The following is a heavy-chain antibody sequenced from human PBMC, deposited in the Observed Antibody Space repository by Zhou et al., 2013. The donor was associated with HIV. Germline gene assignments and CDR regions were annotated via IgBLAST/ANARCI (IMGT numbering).Heavy chain of an antibody. CDR2: IIPIFGTA. V-gene: IGHV1-69*05. CDR3: ARGVVPAAIPYYYYMDV. D-gene: IGHD2-2*01. CDR1: GGTFSSYA. Sequence: QVQLVQSGAEVKKPGSSVKVSCKASGGTFSSYAISWVRQAPGQGLEWMGGIIPIFGTANYAQKFQGRVTITTDESTSTAYMELSSLRSEDTAVYYCARGVVPAAIPYYYYMDVWGKGTTVTVSS. J-gene: IGHJ6*03.